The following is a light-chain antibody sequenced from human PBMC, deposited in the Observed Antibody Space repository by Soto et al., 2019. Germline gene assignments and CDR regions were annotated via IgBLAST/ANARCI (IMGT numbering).Light chain of an antibody. CDR3: QQYNSYSRT. J-gene: IGKJ1*01. Sequence: DIQMTQSPSTLSASVGDRVTITCRASQSISSWLAWYQQKPGKAPKLLIYAASTLQSGVPSRFSGSGSGTEVTLTISSLQPDDVATYYCQQYNSYSRTFGQGTKVDIK. CDR1: QSISSW. CDR2: AAS. V-gene: IGKV1-5*01.